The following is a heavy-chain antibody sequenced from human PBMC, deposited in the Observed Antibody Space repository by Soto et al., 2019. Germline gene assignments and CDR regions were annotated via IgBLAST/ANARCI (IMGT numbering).Heavy chain of an antibody. D-gene: IGHD2-2*03. J-gene: IGHJ4*02. V-gene: IGHV2-5*02. CDR2: IYWDDDK. CDR3: ARMDIVVVPAAPDY. Sequence: QITLKESGPTLVKPTQTLTLTRTFSGFSLSTSGVGVGWIRQPPGKALEWLALIYWDDDKRYSPSLKSRLTITKDPSKNQVVLTMTNMDPVDTATYYCARMDIVVVPAAPDYWGQGTLVTVSS. CDR1: GFSLSTSGVG.